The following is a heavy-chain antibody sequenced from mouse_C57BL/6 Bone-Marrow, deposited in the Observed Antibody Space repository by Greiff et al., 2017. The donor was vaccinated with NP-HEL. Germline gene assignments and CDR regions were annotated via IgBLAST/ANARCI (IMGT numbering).Heavy chain of an antibody. J-gene: IGHJ3*01. CDR2: IYPRSGNT. Sequence: QVQLQQSGAELARPGASVKLSCEASGYTFTSYGISWVKQRTGQGLEWIGEIYPRSGNTYYNEKFKGKATLTADKSSSTAYMELRSLTSEDSAVYFCARRNSFAYWGQGTLVTVSA. CDR1: GYTFTSYG. V-gene: IGHV1-81*01. CDR3: ARRNSFAY.